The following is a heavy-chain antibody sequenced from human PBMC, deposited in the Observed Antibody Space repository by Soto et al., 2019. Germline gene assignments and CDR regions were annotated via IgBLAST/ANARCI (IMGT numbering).Heavy chain of an antibody. CDR1: GASISSNTYY. Sequence: SETLSLTCTVSGASISSNTYYWAWIRRPPGKGLERIGNIYYNGNTYYNPSLKSRVTISVDTSKNQFSLKLSSVTAADTAVYYCARLLIYCSGGSCYYYFDYWSRGTLVIVSS. CDR3: ARLLIYCSGGSCYYYFDY. V-gene: IGHV4-39*01. D-gene: IGHD2-15*01. J-gene: IGHJ4*02. CDR2: IYYNGNT.